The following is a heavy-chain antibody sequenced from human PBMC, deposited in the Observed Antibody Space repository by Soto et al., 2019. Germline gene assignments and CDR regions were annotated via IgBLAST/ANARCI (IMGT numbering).Heavy chain of an antibody. V-gene: IGHV3-30-3*01. Sequence: ESGGGVVQPGRSLRLSCAASGFTFSSYAMHWVRQAPGKGLEWVAVISYDGSNKYYADSVKGRFTIARDNSKTTLYLQMNGLRAEDTAVYYCARENPGYSYGGGWDYWGQGTLVTVSS. J-gene: IGHJ4*02. CDR1: GFTFSSYA. CDR2: ISYDGSNK. CDR3: ARENPGYSYGGGWDY. D-gene: IGHD5-18*01.